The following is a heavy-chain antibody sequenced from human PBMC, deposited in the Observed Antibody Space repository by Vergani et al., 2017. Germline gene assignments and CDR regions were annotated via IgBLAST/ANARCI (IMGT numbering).Heavy chain of an antibody. CDR1: GFTFRNYA. CDR2: IRDNGGTT. CDR3: VRDVRVART. V-gene: IGHV3-23*01. Sequence: EVQLLESGGGLAQPGGSLRLSCAASGFTFRNYAMTGVRQAPGKGIEWVSIIRDNGGTTYYADSGKGRFTISRDNSTNSMYLEMSSLRAEATAVYYCVRDVRVARTWGQGTLVAVSS. J-gene: IGHJ3*01.